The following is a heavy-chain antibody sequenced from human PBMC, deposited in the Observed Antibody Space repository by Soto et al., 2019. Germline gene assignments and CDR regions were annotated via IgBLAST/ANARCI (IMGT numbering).Heavy chain of an antibody. CDR2: IWYDGSNK. D-gene: IGHD1-26*01. CDR3: ARAAGYSIYYYYYYGMDV. CDR1: GFTFSSYG. Sequence: QVQLVESGGGVVQPGRSMRLSCAASGFTFSSYGMHWVRQAPGKGLEWVAVIWYDGSNKYYADSVKGRFTISRDNSKNTLYLQMNSLRAEDTAVYYCARAAGYSIYYYYYYGMDVWGQGTTVTVSS. J-gene: IGHJ6*02. V-gene: IGHV3-33*01.